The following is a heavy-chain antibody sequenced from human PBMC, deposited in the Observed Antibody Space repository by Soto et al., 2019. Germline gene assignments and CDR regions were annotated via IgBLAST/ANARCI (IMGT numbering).Heavy chain of an antibody. D-gene: IGHD3-10*01. Sequence: QVQLVQSGAEVKKPGSSVKVSCKASGGTFSSYAISWVRQAPGQGLEWMGGIIPIFGTGNYAQKFQGRVTITADESTSTADMELSSLRSEDTAVYFCAREGPYGSGSYYSKALDYWGQGTLVTVSS. J-gene: IGHJ4*02. CDR1: GGTFSSYA. CDR3: AREGPYGSGSYYSKALDY. V-gene: IGHV1-69*01. CDR2: IIPIFGTG.